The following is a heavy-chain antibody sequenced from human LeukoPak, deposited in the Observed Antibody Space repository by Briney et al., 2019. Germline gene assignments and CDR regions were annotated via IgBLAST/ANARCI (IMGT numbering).Heavy chain of an antibody. V-gene: IGHV1-69*06. Sequence: ASVKVSCKASGGTFSSYAITWVRQAPGQGLEWMGGIIPIFGTANYAQKFQGRVTITADKSTNTAYMELTSLRSEDTAVYYCARWGWRYYYYYMDVWGKGTTVTISS. CDR2: IIPIFGTA. CDR1: GGTFSSYA. J-gene: IGHJ6*03. CDR3: ARWGWRYYYYYMDV. D-gene: IGHD7-27*01.